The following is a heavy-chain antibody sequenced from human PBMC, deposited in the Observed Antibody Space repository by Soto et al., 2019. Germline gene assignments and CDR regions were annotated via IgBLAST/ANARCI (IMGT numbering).Heavy chain of an antibody. D-gene: IGHD2-15*01. Sequence: QVQLQESGPGLVKPSQTLSLTCTVSGGSISSGDYYWSWIRQPPGKGLEWIGHIYDSGSTYNNPSLKSQVTISLDTSKNQFSLKLSSVTAADTAVYYCARGPAADKVDYWGQGTLVTVSS. CDR2: IYDSGST. CDR3: ARGPAADKVDY. J-gene: IGHJ4*02. V-gene: IGHV4-30-4*01. CDR1: GGSISSGDYY.